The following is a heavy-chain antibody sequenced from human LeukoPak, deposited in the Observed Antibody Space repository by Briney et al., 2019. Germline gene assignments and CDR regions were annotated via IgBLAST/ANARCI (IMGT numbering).Heavy chain of an antibody. CDR3: ARTTVTTRAAFDY. V-gene: IGHV3-11*04. CDR2: INNGGVTI. Sequence: GGSLRLSCAAAGFTFSDYYMSWIRQAPGKGLEWVSYINNGGVTIYYADSVKGRFTISRDNAKNSLYLQMNSLRAEDTAVYYCARTTVTTRAAFDYWGQGTLVTVSS. CDR1: GFTFSDYY. J-gene: IGHJ4*02. D-gene: IGHD4-11*01.